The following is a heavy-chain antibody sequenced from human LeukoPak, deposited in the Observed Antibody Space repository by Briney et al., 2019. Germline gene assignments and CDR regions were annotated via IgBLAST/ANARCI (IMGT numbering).Heavy chain of an antibody. J-gene: IGHJ4*02. Sequence: PSETLSLTCAVYGGSFSGYYWSWIRQPPGKGLEWIGEINHSGSTNYTPSLKSRVTISVDTSKNQFSLKLSSVTAADTAVYYCAREGTYHSDTSGYFWGQGTLVTVSS. CDR3: AREGTYHSDTSGYF. CDR1: GGSFSGYY. D-gene: IGHD3-22*01. CDR2: INHSGST. V-gene: IGHV4-34*01.